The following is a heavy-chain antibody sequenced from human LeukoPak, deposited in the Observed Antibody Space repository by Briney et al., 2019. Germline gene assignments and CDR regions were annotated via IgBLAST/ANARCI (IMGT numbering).Heavy chain of an antibody. CDR3: VRERSTYYDLWSGLQ. D-gene: IGHD3-3*01. CDR1: GFTFNNYA. CDR2: ISFDGNNK. V-gene: IGHV3-30-3*01. J-gene: IGHJ4*02. Sequence: GGSLRLSCAGSGFTFNNYAMRWVRQAPGKGLEWVAVISFDGNNKYYVDSVKGRFTISRDQSQNTLYLQMNSLRSEDTAVYYCVRERSTYYDLWSGLQWGQGTLVTVSS.